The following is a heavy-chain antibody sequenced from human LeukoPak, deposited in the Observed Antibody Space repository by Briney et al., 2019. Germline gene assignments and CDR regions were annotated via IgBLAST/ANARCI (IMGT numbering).Heavy chain of an antibody. V-gene: IGHV3-21*01. CDR2: ITHNNNYI. J-gene: IGHJ4*02. Sequence: PGGALRLSCAASGFTFSTYSMNWVRQAPGKGLEWISFITHNNNYISYADSVKGRFTISRDNTKNSLYLQMNSLRAEDTAVYYCARLPRKGDSGSGSHPTGYWGQGTLVTVSS. D-gene: IGHD3-10*01. CDR3: ARLPRKGDSGSGSHPTGY. CDR1: GFTFSTYS.